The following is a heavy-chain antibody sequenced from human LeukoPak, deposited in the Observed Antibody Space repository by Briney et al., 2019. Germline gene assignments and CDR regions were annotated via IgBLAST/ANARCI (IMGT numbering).Heavy chain of an antibody. CDR2: INPDSGGT. CDR1: GYTFTGYY. D-gene: IGHD2/OR15-2a*01. V-gene: IGHV1-2*02. J-gene: IGHJ3*01. CDR3: ARTFYDTLDSDAFDF. Sequence: ASVKVSCKASGYTFTGYYMHWVRPARGRGLEWMGWINPDSGGTNNAQKVQGRVTMTRDTSISTAYMELSRLRSDDTAVYYYARTFYDTLDSDAFDFWGQGTMVIVSS.